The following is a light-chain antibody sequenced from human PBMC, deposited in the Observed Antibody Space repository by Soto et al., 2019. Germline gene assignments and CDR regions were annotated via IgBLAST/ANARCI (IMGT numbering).Light chain of an antibody. J-gene: IGKJ1*01. CDR2: AAS. CDR1: QSISSSY. CDR3: KPYVPPLL. V-gene: IGKV3-20*01. Sequence: LTPSPGTLSLSPGERTTLSCRASQSISSSYLAWYQPKPGQAPRHLIYAASGRATGIPDRFRGSGSGTDFTLTITALDSEDFEVYHGKPYVPPLLFGPGTK.